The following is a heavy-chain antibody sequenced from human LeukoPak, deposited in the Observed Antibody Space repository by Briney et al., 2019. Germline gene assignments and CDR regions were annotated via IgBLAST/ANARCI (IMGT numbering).Heavy chain of an antibody. CDR3: AKDNVAAAGRYFDY. J-gene: IGHJ4*02. CDR2: ISGNGGST. V-gene: IGHV3-64D*06. D-gene: IGHD6-13*01. CDR1: GFTFSGYA. Sequence: PGGSLRLSCSASGFTFSGYAMYWVRQAPGKGLEYVSAISGNGGSTYYADSVKGRFTISRDNSKNTLYLQMSSLRAEDTAVCYCAKDNVAAAGRYFDYWGQGTLVTVSS.